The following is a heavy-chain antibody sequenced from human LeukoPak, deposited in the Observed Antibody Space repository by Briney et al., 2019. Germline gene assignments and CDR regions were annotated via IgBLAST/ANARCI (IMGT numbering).Heavy chain of an antibody. V-gene: IGHV1-18*01. J-gene: IGHJ6*02. CDR2: ICAYNGNT. Sequence: ASVKVSRKASRYTFTSYGISWVRQAPGQRLEWMGWICAYNGNTNYAQKLQGRVTMTTDTSTSTAYMELRSLRSDDTAVYYCAREDYDFWSGYYGTYYYYGMDVWGQGTTVTVSS. CDR1: RYTFTSYG. D-gene: IGHD3-3*01. CDR3: AREDYDFWSGYYGTYYYYGMDV.